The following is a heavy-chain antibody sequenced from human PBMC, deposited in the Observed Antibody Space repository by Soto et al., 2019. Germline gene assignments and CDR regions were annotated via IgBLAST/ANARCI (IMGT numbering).Heavy chain of an antibody. D-gene: IGHD6-13*01. Sequence: SETLSLTCTVSGGSISSYYWSWIRQPPGKGLEWIGYIYYSGSTNYNPSLKSRVTISVDTSKNQFSLKLSSVTAADTAVYYCARALRAAAGTGAFDIWGQGTMVTVSS. V-gene: IGHV4-59*01. CDR2: IYYSGST. CDR1: GGSISSYY. J-gene: IGHJ3*02. CDR3: ARALRAAAGTGAFDI.